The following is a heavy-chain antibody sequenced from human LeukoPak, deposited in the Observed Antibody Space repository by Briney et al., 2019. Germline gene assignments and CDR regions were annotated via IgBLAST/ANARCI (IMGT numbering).Heavy chain of an antibody. D-gene: IGHD1-20*01. Sequence: PGGSLRLSCAASGFTFSDHFMDWVRQAPGKGLEWVGRIRKKPNSYTTEYAASVKGRFTISRDDSKNSLYLQMNSLEAEDTGVYYCARVSAITGATDALDFWGRGAMVTVSS. CDR3: ARVSAITGATDALDF. V-gene: IGHV3-72*01. J-gene: IGHJ3*01. CDR2: IRKKPNSYTT. CDR1: GFTFSDHF.